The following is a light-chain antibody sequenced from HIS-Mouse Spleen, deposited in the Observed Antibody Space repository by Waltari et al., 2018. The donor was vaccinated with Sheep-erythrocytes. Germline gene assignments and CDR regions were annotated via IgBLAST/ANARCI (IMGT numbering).Light chain of an antibody. J-gene: IGLJ1*01. Sequence: QSALTQPRSVSGSPGQSVTISCPGTSIAFVGYTYVSWYQQYPGKAPKLMIYDVSKRPSGVPDRFSGSKSGNTASLTISGLQAEDEADYYCCSYAGSYNHVFATGTKVTVL. V-gene: IGLV2-11*01. CDR1: SIAFVGYTY. CDR2: DVS. CDR3: CSYAGSYNHV.